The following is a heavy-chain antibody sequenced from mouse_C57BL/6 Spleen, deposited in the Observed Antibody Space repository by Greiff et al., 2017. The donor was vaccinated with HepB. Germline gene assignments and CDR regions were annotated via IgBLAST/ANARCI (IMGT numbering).Heavy chain of an antibody. Sequence: VQLQQSGAELVRPGASVTLSCKASGYTFTDYEMHWVKQTPVHGLEWIGAIDPETGGTAYNQKFKGKAILTADNSSSTAYMDLRSLTSEYSAVYYGFSGGAMDYWGQGTSVTVSS. CDR3: FSGGAMDY. D-gene: IGHD1-1*02. V-gene: IGHV1-15*01. J-gene: IGHJ4*01. CDR2: IDPETGGT. CDR1: GYTFTDYE.